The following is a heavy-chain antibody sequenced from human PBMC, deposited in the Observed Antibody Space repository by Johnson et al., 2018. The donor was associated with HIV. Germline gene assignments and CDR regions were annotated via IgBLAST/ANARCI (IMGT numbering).Heavy chain of an antibody. V-gene: IGHV3-30*02. Sequence: QVQLVESGGGVVQPGRSLRLSCAASGFTFGSYGMHWVRQAQGKGLEWVAFIWYDGSRKYYADSVKGRFTFSRVNSKNMLYLQMNSLRVEDTAVYYCAKEGSRGTVTQAPDAFDIWGQGTVVTVSS. CDR1: GFTFGSYG. CDR3: AKEGSRGTVTQAPDAFDI. J-gene: IGHJ3*02. CDR2: IWYDGSRK. D-gene: IGHD4-17*01.